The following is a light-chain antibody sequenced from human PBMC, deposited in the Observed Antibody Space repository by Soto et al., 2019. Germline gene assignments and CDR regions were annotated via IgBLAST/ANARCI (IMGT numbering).Light chain of an antibody. CDR3: TSYTTSTTYV. Sequence: QSVLTQPASVSGSPLQSITISCTGTSSDVGAYNHVSWYQHHSGKAPKLMIYDVSNRPSGVSNRFSGSKSGNTASLTISALQAEDEADYYCTSYTTSTTYVFGTGTKVTVL. J-gene: IGLJ1*01. CDR2: DVS. V-gene: IGLV2-14*03. CDR1: SSDVGAYNH.